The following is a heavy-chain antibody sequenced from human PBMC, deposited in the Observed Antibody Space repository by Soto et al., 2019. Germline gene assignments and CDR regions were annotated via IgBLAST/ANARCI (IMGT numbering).Heavy chain of an antibody. CDR3: ARVNAASLYYYGMEV. CDR1: GCTFENYW. Sequence: PGGSLRLSCASSGCTFENYWMTCFRHAPGEGLEWVANIKQDGSEKNYVGSVKGRFTIFRDNAKKSVYLQMNSLRAEDTAVYFCARVNAASLYYYGMEVWGQGTTVTVSS. J-gene: IGHJ6*02. V-gene: IGHV3-7*01. CDR2: IKQDGSEK. D-gene: IGHD5-18*01.